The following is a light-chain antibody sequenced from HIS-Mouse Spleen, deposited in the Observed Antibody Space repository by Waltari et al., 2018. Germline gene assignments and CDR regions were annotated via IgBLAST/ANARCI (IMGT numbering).Light chain of an antibody. J-gene: IGLJ3*02. Sequence: QSALTQPALVSGSPGQSITIPCTGTTRDVGGYNYVSWYQQHPGKAPKLMIYDVRNRPPAVCNRFSGSDYRNTASLTSSGVQAEDEADYYSSSYTSSSTLWVFGGGTKLTVL. CDR2: DVR. CDR1: TRDVGGYNY. CDR3: SSYTSSSTLWV. V-gene: IGLV2-14*03.